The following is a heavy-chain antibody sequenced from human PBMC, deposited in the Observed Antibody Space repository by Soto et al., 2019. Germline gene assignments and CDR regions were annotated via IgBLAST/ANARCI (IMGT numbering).Heavy chain of an antibody. D-gene: IGHD1-1*01. J-gene: IGHJ4*02. Sequence: EVQLVETGGGLIQPGGSLRLSCAASGLTVSSNYMSWVRQAPGKGLEGVSVIYSGGSTYYADSVKGRFTISSDNSKNTLYVQMNSLREEDTAVYYCAHGYITGFDYWGQRTLLAVAS. CDR1: GLTVSSNY. CDR3: AHGYITGFDY. V-gene: IGHV3-53*02. CDR2: IYSGGST.